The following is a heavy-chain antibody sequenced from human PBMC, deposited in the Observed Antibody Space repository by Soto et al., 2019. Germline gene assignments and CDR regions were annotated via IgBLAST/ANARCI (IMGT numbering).Heavy chain of an antibody. V-gene: IGHV1-2*02. J-gene: IGHJ3*02. CDR2: INPNSGGT. CDR3: ARYCSGGSCKARYAFDI. D-gene: IGHD2-15*01. CDR1: GYTFTGYY. Sequence: GGSGKVCCKASGYTFTGYYMHWVRQAPGQGLEWLGWINPNSGGTNYAQKFRGRVTMTRDTSISTAYMELSRLRSDDTAVYYCARYCSGGSCKARYAFDIWGQGTMVTVSS.